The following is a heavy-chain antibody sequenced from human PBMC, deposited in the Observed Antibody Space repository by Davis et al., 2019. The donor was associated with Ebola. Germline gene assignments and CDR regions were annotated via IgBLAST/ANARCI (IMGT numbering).Heavy chain of an antibody. J-gene: IGHJ4*02. D-gene: IGHD3-16*02. CDR1: GSTLSRYW. V-gene: IGHV3-7*01. Sequence: PGGSLRLSCGASGSTLSRYWMSWVRQAPGKGLEWVATINPDGSEVYYVDSVRGRFTLSRDTAKNLLYLQMNGLRAEDTAVYFCARINGGASYLWGRGTLVTVSS. CDR2: INPDGSEV. CDR3: ARINGGASYL.